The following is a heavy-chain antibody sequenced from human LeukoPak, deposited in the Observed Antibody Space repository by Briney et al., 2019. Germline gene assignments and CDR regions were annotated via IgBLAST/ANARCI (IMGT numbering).Heavy chain of an antibody. J-gene: IGHJ4*02. CDR2: ISSSSSYI. Sequence: PGGSLRLXCAASGFTFDDYSMNWVRQAPGKGLEWVSSISSSSSYIYYADSVKGRFTISRDNAKNSLYLQMNSLRAEDTAVYYCARDSRDGYNLDYWGQGTLVTVSS. V-gene: IGHV3-21*01. D-gene: IGHD5-24*01. CDR3: ARDSRDGYNLDY. CDR1: GFTFDDYS.